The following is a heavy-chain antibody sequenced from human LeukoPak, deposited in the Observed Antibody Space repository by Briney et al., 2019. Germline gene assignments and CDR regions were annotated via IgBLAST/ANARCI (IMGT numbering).Heavy chain of an antibody. CDR1: GASISSGTYS. D-gene: IGHD3-10*01. Sequence: PSQTLSLTCTVSGASISSGTYSWSWIRQPPGEGLEWIGYIYHTGSTYYNPSLKSRVTISVDRSKNQFSLNPNSVTAADTALYYCARGDGSGSGRWLDPWGQGTLITVSS. CDR3: ARGDGSGSGRWLDP. J-gene: IGHJ5*02. V-gene: IGHV4-30-2*01. CDR2: IYHTGST.